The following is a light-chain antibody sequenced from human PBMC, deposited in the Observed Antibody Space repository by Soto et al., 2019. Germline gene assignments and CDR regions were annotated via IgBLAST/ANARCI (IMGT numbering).Light chain of an antibody. Sequence: DIQMTQSPSTLSASVGDRVTITCRASQSITNWLSWYQQKPGKAPKLLIYGASTLESGVPSSFSGSGSGTEFTLTISSLQSDDFATYYCQQYSSYWTFGQGTTVDTK. V-gene: IGKV1-5*01. CDR2: GAS. J-gene: IGKJ1*01. CDR1: QSITNW. CDR3: QQYSSYWT.